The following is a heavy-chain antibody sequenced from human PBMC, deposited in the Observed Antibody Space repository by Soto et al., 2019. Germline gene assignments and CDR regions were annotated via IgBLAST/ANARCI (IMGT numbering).Heavy chain of an antibody. V-gene: IGHV1-18*04. CDR3: ARGRITIFGVVMNAFDI. J-gene: IGHJ3*02. Sequence: GASVKVSCKASGYTFTSYGISWLRQAPGQGLEWMGWISAYNGNTNYAQKLQGRVTMTTDTSTSTAYMELRSLRSDDTAVYYCARGRITIFGVVMNAFDIWGQGTMVTVSS. CDR1: GYTFTSYG. D-gene: IGHD3-3*01. CDR2: ISAYNGNT.